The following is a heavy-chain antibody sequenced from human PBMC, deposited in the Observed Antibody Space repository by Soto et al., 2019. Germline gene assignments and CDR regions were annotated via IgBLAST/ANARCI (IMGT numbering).Heavy chain of an antibody. D-gene: IGHD1-1*01. V-gene: IGHV4-59*08. Sequence: PEELPDTCTGSGGSPRPYYWIGFRQPPGKGLEWIGYIYYSGSTNYNPSLKSRVTISVDTSKNQFSLKLSSVTAADPSVYYCDGDHRDLHSFPTRRSSDL. CDR3: DGDHRDLHSFPTRRSSDL. J-gene: IGHJ2*01. CDR2: IYYSGST. CDR1: GGSPRPYY.